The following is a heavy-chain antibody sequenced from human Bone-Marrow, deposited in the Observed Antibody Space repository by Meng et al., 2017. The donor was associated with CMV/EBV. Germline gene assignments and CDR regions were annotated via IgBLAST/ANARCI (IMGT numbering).Heavy chain of an antibody. V-gene: IGHV3-64*02. CDR1: GFTFSSYA. CDR3: ARKRITIFGVVRGFDY. J-gene: IGHJ4*02. D-gene: IGHD3-3*01. Sequence: GESLKISCAASGFTFSSYAMHWVRQAPGKGLEYVSAISSNGGSTYYADSVKGRFTISRDNSKNTLYLQMDSLRAEDMAVYYCARKRITIFGVVRGFDYWGQGTLVTVSS. CDR2: ISSNGGST.